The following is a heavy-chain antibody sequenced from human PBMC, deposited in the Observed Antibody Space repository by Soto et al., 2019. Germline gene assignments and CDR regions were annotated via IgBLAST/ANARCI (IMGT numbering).Heavy chain of an antibody. CDR1: GFTFSSYA. Sequence: GGSLRLSCAASGFTFSSYAMSWVRQAPGKGLEWVSAISGSGGSTYYADSVKGRLTISRDNSKNTLYLKMNSLRAEDTAVYYCAKVLGLLWFGELSDAFDIWGQGTMVTVSS. CDR3: AKVLGLLWFGELSDAFDI. V-gene: IGHV3-23*01. CDR2: ISGSGGST. D-gene: IGHD3-10*01. J-gene: IGHJ3*02.